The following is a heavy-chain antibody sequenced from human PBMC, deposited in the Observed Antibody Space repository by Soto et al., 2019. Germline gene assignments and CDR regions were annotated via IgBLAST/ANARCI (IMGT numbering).Heavy chain of an antibody. J-gene: IGHJ6*03. CDR1: GFTFSGSA. CDR2: IRSKANSYAT. D-gene: IGHD4-17*01. V-gene: IGHV3-73*01. Sequence: GGSLRLSCASSGFTFSGSAMRWVRQASGKGLEWVGRIRSKANSYATAYAASVKGRFTISRDDSKNTAYLQMNSLKTEDTAVYYCTRHGEAYYYYYYYMDVWGKGTTVTVSS. CDR3: TRHGEAYYYYYYYMDV.